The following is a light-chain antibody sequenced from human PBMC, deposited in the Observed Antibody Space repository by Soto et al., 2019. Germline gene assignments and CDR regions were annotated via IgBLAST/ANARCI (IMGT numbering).Light chain of an antibody. CDR2: DAS. CDR3: QQYNNWPPYT. V-gene: IGKV3-15*01. CDR1: QSVSSN. Sequence: EIVMTQSPATLSVSPGERATLSCRASQSVSSNLAWYQQKPGQAPRLLIYDASTRATGIPARFSGSGSGTDFTLTISSLQSGDFAVYYCQQYNNWPPYTFGQGTKLEIK. J-gene: IGKJ2*01.